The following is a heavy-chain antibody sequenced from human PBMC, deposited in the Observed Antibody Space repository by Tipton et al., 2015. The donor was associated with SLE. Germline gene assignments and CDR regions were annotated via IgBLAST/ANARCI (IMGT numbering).Heavy chain of an antibody. CDR3: ARVRDDFWSGPFDY. V-gene: IGHV1-18*01. CDR2: ISAYSGNA. D-gene: IGHD3-3*01. Sequence: QLVQSGAEVKKPGASVKVSCKASGYTFTSFAISWVRQAPGQGLEWMGWISAYSGNAKYAQKFQGRVTMTTDTSTSTAYMELRSLRSDDTAVYYCARVRDDFWSGPFDYWGQGTLVTVSS. J-gene: IGHJ4*02. CDR1: GYTFTSFA.